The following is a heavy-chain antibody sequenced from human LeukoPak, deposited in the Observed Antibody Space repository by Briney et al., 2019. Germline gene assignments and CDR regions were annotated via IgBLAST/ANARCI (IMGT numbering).Heavy chain of an antibody. J-gene: IGHJ4*02. Sequence: AGGSLRLSCEASGFVVRKNHMGWVRQAPGKGLEWVSLIYSGGDTSYADSVKGRFTISRDRSKNTLYLQMKSLRAEDTAVYYCARAGFIAAAGTAGEFFGYWGQGTLVTVSS. CDR3: ARAGFIAAAGTAGEFFGY. CDR1: GFVVRKNH. V-gene: IGHV3-66*01. CDR2: IYSGGDT. D-gene: IGHD6-13*01.